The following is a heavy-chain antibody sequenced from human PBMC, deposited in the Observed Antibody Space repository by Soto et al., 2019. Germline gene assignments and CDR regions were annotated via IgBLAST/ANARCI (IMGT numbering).Heavy chain of an antibody. CDR3: AKPPLTGYYNFDY. Sequence: EVQLLESGGGLVQPGGSLRLSCAASGFTFSNYAMNWVRQAPGKGLEWVSVISFSGGSTDYADSVKGRFTISRDKSKNTVYRQMNSLRAEDTAVYYCAKPPLTGYYNFDYWGQGSLVTVSS. J-gene: IGHJ4*02. CDR1: GFTFSNYA. D-gene: IGHD3-9*01. CDR2: ISFSGGST. V-gene: IGHV3-23*01.